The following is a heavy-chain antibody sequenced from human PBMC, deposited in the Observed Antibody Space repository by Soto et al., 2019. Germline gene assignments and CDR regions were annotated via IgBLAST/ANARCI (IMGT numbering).Heavy chain of an antibody. V-gene: IGHV4-34*01. CDR3: ARGIGYCSRINCYSSRRLRFDS. CDR2: ANHSGTT. Sequence: QVQLQQWGAGLLKPSETLSLTCAVYGGSFSGYYWTWIRQSPEKGLEWIGEANHSGTTYYNPSLKTRVPISVHTPKNQFSLKMSSVPVAPTAVYYCARGIGYCSRINCYSSRRLRFDSWGQGTLVTVSS. D-gene: IGHD2-2*01. CDR1: GGSFSGYY. J-gene: IGHJ4*02.